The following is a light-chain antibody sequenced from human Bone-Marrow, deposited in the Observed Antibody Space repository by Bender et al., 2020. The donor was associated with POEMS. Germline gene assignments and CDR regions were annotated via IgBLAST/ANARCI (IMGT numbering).Light chain of an antibody. CDR1: SSNIRRHS. CDR2: TNN. J-gene: IGLJ3*02. Sequence: QSALTQPPSASGTPGQTVTISCSGSSSNIRRHSVNWYQQLPGTAPRLLIYTNNERPSGVPDRFSGSKSGTSASLAITGLQSDDEAIYFCVAWDASLNGWVFGGGTKLTVL. V-gene: IGLV1-44*01. CDR3: VAWDASLNGWV.